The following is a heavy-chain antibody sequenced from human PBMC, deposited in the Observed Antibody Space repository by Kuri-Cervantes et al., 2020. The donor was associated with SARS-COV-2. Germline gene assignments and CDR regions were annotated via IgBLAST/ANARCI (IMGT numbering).Heavy chain of an antibody. CDR3: ARSDYDYYYYMDV. CDR2: ISYDGSNK. V-gene: IGHV3-30-3*01. Sequence: GGSLRLSCAASGFTFSSYAMHWVRQAPGKGLEWMAVISYDGSNKYYADSVKGRFTIPRDNSKNTLYLQMNSLRAEDTAVYYCARSDYDYYYYMDVWGKGTTVTVSS. J-gene: IGHJ6*03. CDR1: GFTFSSYA.